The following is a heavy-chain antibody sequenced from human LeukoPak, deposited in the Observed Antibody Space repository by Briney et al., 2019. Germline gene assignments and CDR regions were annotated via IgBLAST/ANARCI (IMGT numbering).Heavy chain of an antibody. CDR1: GYTFTSYG. CDR2: MNPNSGNT. CDR3: ARDNSVGDTAWWFDP. D-gene: IGHD1-26*01. Sequence: ASVKVSCKASGYTFTSYGINWVRQATGQGLEWMGWMNPNSGNTGYAQKFQGRVTITRNTSISTAYMELSSLRSEDTAVYYCARDNSVGDTAWWFDPWGQGTLVTVSS. V-gene: IGHV1-8*03. J-gene: IGHJ5*02.